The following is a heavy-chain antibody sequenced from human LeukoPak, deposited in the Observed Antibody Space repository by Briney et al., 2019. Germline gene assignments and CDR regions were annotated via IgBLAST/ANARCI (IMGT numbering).Heavy chain of an antibody. CDR3: ATAMVRGVIDY. CDR2: ISYDGSNK. Sequence: GGSLRLSCAASGFTFSSYGMHWVRQAPGKGLEWVAVISYDGSNKYYADSVKGRFTISRDNSKNTLYLQMNSLRAEDTAVYYCATAMVRGVIDYWGQGTLVTVSS. V-gene: IGHV3-30*03. J-gene: IGHJ4*02. D-gene: IGHD3-10*01. CDR1: GFTFSSYG.